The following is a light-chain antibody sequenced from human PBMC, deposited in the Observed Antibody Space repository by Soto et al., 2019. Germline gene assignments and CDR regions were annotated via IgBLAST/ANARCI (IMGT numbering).Light chain of an antibody. CDR1: QSVSSRY. J-gene: IGKJ4*01. Sequence: EVVLSQSPGTLSLYPGDTATLSCRASQSVSSRYLGWYQQRPGQAPRLLIYGASSRATGIPDRFSGSGSGTEFTLTISSPQSEDFAVYYCQQYDNWPLTFGGG. V-gene: IGKV3-20*01. CDR2: GAS. CDR3: QQYDNWPLT.